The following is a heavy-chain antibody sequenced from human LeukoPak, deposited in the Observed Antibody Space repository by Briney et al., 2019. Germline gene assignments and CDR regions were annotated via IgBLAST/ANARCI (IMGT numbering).Heavy chain of an antibody. D-gene: IGHD3-22*01. J-gene: IGHJ6*02. V-gene: IGHV4-59*01. CDR3: ASSRAYDSSGYYSHYYYYGMGV. CDR1: GGSISSYY. CDR2: IYYSGST. Sequence: PSETLSLTCTVSGGSISSYYWSWTRQPPGKGLEWIGYIYYSGSTNYNPSLKSRVTISVDTSKNQFSLKLSPVTAADTAVYYCASSRAYDSSGYYSHYYYYGMGVWGQGTTVTVSS.